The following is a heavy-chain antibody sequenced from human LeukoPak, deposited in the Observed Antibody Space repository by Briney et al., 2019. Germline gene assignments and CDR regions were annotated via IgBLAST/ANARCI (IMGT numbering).Heavy chain of an antibody. CDR2: ISTYNGHT. Sequence: ASVRVSCKTSGYTFTSYGISWVRQAPGQGLEWVGWISTYNGHTNYAQKFQGRVTMTTDTSTSTAYMDLGSLRSDDTAVYYCARVLRGSPAAPDRDWFDPWGQGTLVTVSS. CDR3: ARVLRGSPAAPDRDWFDP. V-gene: IGHV1-18*01. CDR1: GYTFTSYG. D-gene: IGHD2-2*01. J-gene: IGHJ5*02.